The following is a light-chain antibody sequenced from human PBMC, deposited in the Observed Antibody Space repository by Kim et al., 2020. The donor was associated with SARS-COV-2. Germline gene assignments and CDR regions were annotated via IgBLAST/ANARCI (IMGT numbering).Light chain of an antibody. Sequence: EIVLTQSPGTLSLSPGERATLSCRASQSVSGTYLAWYQQKPGQAPRLLIYGASSRATGIPDMFSGSGSGTDFTLTINRLEPEDFAVYYCQQYDSSSRWTFGQGTKVDIK. CDR3: QQYDSSSRWT. CDR1: QSVSGTY. V-gene: IGKV3-20*01. CDR2: GAS. J-gene: IGKJ1*01.